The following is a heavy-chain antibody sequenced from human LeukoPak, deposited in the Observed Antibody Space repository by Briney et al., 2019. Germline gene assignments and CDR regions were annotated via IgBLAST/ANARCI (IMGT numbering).Heavy chain of an antibody. CDR1: GFSVTTHGVN. CDR2: VYWNDAK. J-gene: IGHJ4*02. Sequence: SGPTLVKPTQTLTLTCTVSGFSVTTHGVNVGWVRQPPGKALERLAHVYWNDAKYFNPSLKNRLSITRDTSGNQVLLTMTDMDPVDTATYYCAHMSSYLASQGEFAHDYWGQGALVTVSS. V-gene: IGHV2-5*01. D-gene: IGHD2-2*02. CDR3: AHMSSYLASQGEFAHDY.